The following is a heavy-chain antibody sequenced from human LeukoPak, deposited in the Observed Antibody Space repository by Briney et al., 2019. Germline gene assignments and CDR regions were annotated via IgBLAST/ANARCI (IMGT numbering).Heavy chain of an antibody. J-gene: IGHJ3*02. CDR2: IYPADSDT. Sequence: GESLKISCQGSGNRFTNYWIGWVRQMPGKGLEWMGIIYPADSDTRYSPSFQGQVTISADKSISTAYLQWSSLKASDTAIYYCARQGVTATFDIWGQGTMVTVSS. V-gene: IGHV5-51*01. D-gene: IGHD2-21*02. CDR1: GNRFTNYW. CDR3: ARQGVTATFDI.